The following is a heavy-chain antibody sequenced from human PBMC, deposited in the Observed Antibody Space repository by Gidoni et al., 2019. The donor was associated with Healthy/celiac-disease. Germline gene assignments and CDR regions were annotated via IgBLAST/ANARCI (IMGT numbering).Heavy chain of an antibody. Sequence: QVQLQESGPGLVKPSQTLSLTCTVSGGSISSGSYYWSWIRQPAGKGLEWIGRIYTSGSTNYNPSLKSRVTISVDTSKNQFSLKLSSVTAADTAVYYCARGITGLTIWFDPWGQGTLVTVSS. J-gene: IGHJ5*02. CDR3: ARGITGLTIWFDP. D-gene: IGHD1-20*01. CDR1: GGSISSGSYY. CDR2: IYTSGST. V-gene: IGHV4-61*02.